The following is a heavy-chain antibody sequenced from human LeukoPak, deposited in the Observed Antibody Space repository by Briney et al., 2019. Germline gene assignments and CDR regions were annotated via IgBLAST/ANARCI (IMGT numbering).Heavy chain of an antibody. Sequence: GGSLRLSCAASGFTFSSYAMHWVRQAPGKGLEWVAVISYDGSNKYYADSVKGRLTISRDNSKNTLYLQMNSLRAEDTAVYYCARAAMDTAMIYYFDYWGQGTLVTVSS. CDR1: GFTFSSYA. CDR3: ARAAMDTAMIYYFDY. V-gene: IGHV3-30*01. CDR2: ISYDGSNK. J-gene: IGHJ4*02. D-gene: IGHD5-18*01.